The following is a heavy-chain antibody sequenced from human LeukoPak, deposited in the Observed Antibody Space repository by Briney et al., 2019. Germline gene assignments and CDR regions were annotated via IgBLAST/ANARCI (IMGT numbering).Heavy chain of an antibody. V-gene: IGHV3-11*06. J-gene: IGHJ4*02. Sequence: PGGSLRLSCAASGFTFSDYYMRWIRQAPGKGLEWVSYISSSSSYTNYADSVKGRFTISRDNAKNSLYLQMNSLRAEDTAVYYCAQNYYGSGSYYYWGQGTLVTVSS. CDR3: AQNYYGSGSYYY. CDR2: ISSSSSYT. D-gene: IGHD3-10*01. CDR1: GFTFSDYY.